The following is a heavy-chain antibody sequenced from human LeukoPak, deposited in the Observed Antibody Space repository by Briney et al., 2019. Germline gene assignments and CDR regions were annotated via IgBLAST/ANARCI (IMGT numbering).Heavy chain of an antibody. CDR2: ICYSGST. D-gene: IGHD3-3*01. Sequence: SETLSLTCTVSGGSISSHYWSWIRQPPGKGLEWIGYICYSGSTNYNPSLKSRVTISVDTSKNQFSLKLSSVTAADTAVYYCARAGTYYDFWSGYLGPDDMDVWGKGTTVTVSS. CDR3: ARAGTYYDFWSGYLGPDDMDV. CDR1: GGSISSHY. V-gene: IGHV4-59*11. J-gene: IGHJ6*03.